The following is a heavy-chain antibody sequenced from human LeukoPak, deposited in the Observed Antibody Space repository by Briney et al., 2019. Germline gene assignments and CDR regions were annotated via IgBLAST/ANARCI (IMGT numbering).Heavy chain of an antibody. CDR2: IYSGGST. CDR3: ARVVVFGELLQYYYYMDV. Sequence: GGSLRLSCAASGFTVSSNYMSWVRQAPGKGLEWVSVIYSGGSTYYADSVKGRFTISRDNSKNTLYLQMNSLRAEDTAVYYCARVVVFGELLQYYYYMDVWGKGTTVTISS. J-gene: IGHJ6*03. D-gene: IGHD3-10*02. V-gene: IGHV3-53*01. CDR1: GFTVSSNY.